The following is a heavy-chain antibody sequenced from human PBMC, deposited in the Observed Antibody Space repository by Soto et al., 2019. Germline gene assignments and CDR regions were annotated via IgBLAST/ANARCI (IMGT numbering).Heavy chain of an antibody. Sequence: GGSLRLSCAASGFTFSSYAMHWVRQAPGKGLGWVAVISYDGSNKYYADSVKGRFTISRDNSKNTLYLQMNSLRTEDTAVYYCARYLQQPDVWGQGTTVTVSS. J-gene: IGHJ6*02. CDR1: GFTFSSYA. V-gene: IGHV3-30-3*01. CDR3: ARYLQQPDV. D-gene: IGHD6-13*01. CDR2: ISYDGSNK.